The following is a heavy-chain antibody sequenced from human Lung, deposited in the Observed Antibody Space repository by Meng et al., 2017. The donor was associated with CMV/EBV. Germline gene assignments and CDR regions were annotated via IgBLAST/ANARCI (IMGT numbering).Heavy chain of an antibody. J-gene: IGHJ6*02. D-gene: IGHD6-19*01. CDR2: INPNSGGT. CDR1: GYTFTDDY. V-gene: IGHV1-2*02. CDR3: ATLPPVAARYYYNGFDV. Sequence: ASXXVSXKASGYTFTDDYMHWVRQAPGQGLEWMGWINPNSGGTNYAQKFHDRVTMTRDTSISTAYMELRRLTSDDSAVYYCATLPPVAARYYYNGFDVWGQGXTVTVSS.